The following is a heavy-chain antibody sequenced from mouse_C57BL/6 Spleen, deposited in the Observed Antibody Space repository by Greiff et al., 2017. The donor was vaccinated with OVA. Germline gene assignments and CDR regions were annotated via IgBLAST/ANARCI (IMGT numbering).Heavy chain of an antibody. CDR3: AREGITTVVAKGWYFDV. Sequence: VQLQQSGAELVKPGASVKLSCKASGYTFTSYWMHWVKQRPGRGLEWIGRIDPNSGGTKYNEKFKSKATLTVDKPSSTAYMQLSSLTSEDSAVYYCAREGITTVVAKGWYFDVWGTGTTVTVSS. D-gene: IGHD1-1*01. CDR1: GYTFTSYW. V-gene: IGHV1-72*01. J-gene: IGHJ1*03. CDR2: IDPNSGGT.